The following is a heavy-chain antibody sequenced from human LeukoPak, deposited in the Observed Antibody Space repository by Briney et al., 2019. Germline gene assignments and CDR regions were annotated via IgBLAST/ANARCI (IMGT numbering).Heavy chain of an antibody. Sequence: GGSLRLSCAASGFTFSSYGMHWARQAPGKGLEWVAVISYDGSNKYYADSVKGRFTISRDNSKNTLYLQMNSLRAEDTAVYYCAKDWSGCSGGSCYSYDYWGQGTLVTVSS. V-gene: IGHV3-30*18. CDR1: GFTFSSYG. D-gene: IGHD2-15*01. CDR2: ISYDGSNK. CDR3: AKDWSGCSGGSCYSYDY. J-gene: IGHJ4*02.